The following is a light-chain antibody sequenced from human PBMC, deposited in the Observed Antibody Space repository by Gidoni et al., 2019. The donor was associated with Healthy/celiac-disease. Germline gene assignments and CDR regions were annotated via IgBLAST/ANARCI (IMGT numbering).Light chain of an antibody. CDR1: SSNIGSNY. Sequence: QSVLTQPPSASGTPGKRVTISCSGSSSNIGSNYVYWYPQLPGTAPKLLLYRHPQRPSGFPDRFSGSPSGTSASLAISGLRSEDEADYYCAAWDDSLSGWVFGGGTKLTVL. CDR3: AAWDDSLSGWV. J-gene: IGLJ3*02. CDR2: RHP. V-gene: IGLV1-47*01.